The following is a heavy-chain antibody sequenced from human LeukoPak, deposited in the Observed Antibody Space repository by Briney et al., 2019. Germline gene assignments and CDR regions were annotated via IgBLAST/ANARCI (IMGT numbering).Heavy chain of an antibody. CDR1: GFPVSSNY. Sequence: GGSLRLSCAASGFPVSSNYMSWVRQAPGKGLEWVSIIYSGGRTYYTDSVKGRFTISRDNSKNTLYLQMNTLSADDTAVYYCARVSSGILGFDYWGQGTLVTVSS. CDR2: IYSGGRT. D-gene: IGHD3-16*02. J-gene: IGHJ4*02. CDR3: ARVSSGILGFDY. V-gene: IGHV3-53*01.